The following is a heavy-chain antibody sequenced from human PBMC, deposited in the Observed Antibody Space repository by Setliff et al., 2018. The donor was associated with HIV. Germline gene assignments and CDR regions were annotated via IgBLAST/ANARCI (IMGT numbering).Heavy chain of an antibody. CDR3: ARERSRGYTDPPRFDY. CDR2: INQSGNT. J-gene: IGHJ4*02. Sequence: SETLSLTCAVYGGSFSGYYWSWIRQPPGMGLEWIGEINQSGNTNYNPSLKSRVTISADPSKNQFSLRLTSVTAADTAVYYCARERSRGYTDPPRFDYWGQGQWSPSPQ. V-gene: IGHV4-34*01. CDR1: GGSFSGYY. D-gene: IGHD5-18*01.